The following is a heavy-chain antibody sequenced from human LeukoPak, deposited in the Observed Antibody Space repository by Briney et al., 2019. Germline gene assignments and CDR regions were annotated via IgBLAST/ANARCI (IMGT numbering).Heavy chain of an antibody. Sequence: KAGGSLRLSCAASGFAFSDYYMNWIRQAPGKGLEWVSYISSSSSTIYYADSVKGRFTISRDNAKNSLYLQMNSLRAEDTAVYYCAREGDIVVVPAAISHGMDVWGQGTTVTVSS. V-gene: IGHV3-11*04. D-gene: IGHD2-2*01. CDR1: GFAFSDYY. CDR3: AREGDIVVVPAAISHGMDV. J-gene: IGHJ6*02. CDR2: ISSSSSTI.